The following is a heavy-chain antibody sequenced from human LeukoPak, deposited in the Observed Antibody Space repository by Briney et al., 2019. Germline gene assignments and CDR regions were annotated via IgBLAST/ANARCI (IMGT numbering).Heavy chain of an antibody. D-gene: IGHD3-22*01. Sequence: PSETLSLTCTVSGDSISSYYWGWIRQPPGKGLEWIGSIYYSGSTYYNPSLKSRVTISVDTSKNQFSLKLSSVTAADTAVYYCARVSGTMIVRGRSAFDIWGQGTMVTVSS. V-gene: IGHV4-39*07. CDR2: IYYSGST. J-gene: IGHJ3*02. CDR3: ARVSGTMIVRGRSAFDI. CDR1: GDSISSYY.